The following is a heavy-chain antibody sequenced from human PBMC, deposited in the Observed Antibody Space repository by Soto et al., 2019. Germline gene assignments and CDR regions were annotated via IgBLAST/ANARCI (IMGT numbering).Heavy chain of an antibody. CDR3: AHGAGRHTVSTAKAFDS. Sequence: QITLKESGPTLVKPTQTLTLTCTFSGFSLSTSGVGVGWIRQPPGKALEWLALIFWDDNKHYSPSLESRLTITKDTSKNQVVLTVTNVDPVDTATYYCAHGAGRHTVSTAKAFDSWGQGTLVTVSS. CDR2: IFWDDNK. D-gene: IGHD2-2*01. V-gene: IGHV2-5*02. CDR1: GFSLSTSGVG. J-gene: IGHJ4*02.